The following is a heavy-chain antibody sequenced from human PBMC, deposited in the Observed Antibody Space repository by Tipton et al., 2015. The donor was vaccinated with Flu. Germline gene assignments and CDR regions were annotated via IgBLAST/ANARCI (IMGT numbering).Heavy chain of an antibody. CDR3: AKDTKQWLAGEFDY. Sequence: SLRLSCAASGFTLDDYAMHWVRQAPGKGLEWVSGISWNSGSIGYADSVKGRFTISRDNAKNSLYLQMNGLRAEDTALYYCAKDTKQWLAGEFDYWGQGTLVTVSS. D-gene: IGHD6-19*01. CDR1: GFTLDDYA. V-gene: IGHV3-9*01. CDR2: ISWNSGSI. J-gene: IGHJ4*02.